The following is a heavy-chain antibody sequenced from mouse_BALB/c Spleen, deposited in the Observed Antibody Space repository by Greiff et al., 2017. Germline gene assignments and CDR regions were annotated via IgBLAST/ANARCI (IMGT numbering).Heavy chain of an antibody. D-gene: IGHD2-4*01. CDR1: GDSITSGY. CDR2: ISYSGST. Sequence: EVKLVESGPSLVKPSQTLSLTCSVTGDSITSGYWNWIRKFPGNKLEYMGYISYSGSTYYNPSLKSRISITRDTSKNQYYLQLNSVTTEDTATYYCARYTMITYYYAMDYWGQGTSVTVSS. J-gene: IGHJ4*01. CDR3: ARYTMITYYYAMDY. V-gene: IGHV3-8*02.